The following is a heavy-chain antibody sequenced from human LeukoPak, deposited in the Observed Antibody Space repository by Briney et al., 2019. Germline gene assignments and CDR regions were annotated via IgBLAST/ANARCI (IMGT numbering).Heavy chain of an antibody. D-gene: IGHD3-9*01. V-gene: IGHV3-9*01. CDR3: AKEGVTGPFFDY. CDR2: ISSNSGSI. J-gene: IGHJ4*02. Sequence: GGSLRLSCAASGFMFDDYPMHWVRQAPGKGLEWVSGISSNSGSIGYADSVKGRFTISRDNAKESLYLQMKSLRAEDTAFYYCAKEGVTGPFFDYWGQGTLVTVSS. CDR1: GFMFDDYP.